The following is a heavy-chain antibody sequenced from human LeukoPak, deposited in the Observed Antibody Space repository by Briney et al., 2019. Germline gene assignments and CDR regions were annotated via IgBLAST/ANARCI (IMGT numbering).Heavy chain of an antibody. V-gene: IGHV3-21*01. CDR1: GFTFSSYS. CDR2: ISSSSSYI. J-gene: IGHJ4*02. D-gene: IGHD6-13*01. CDR3: ARAPPGSSSWYLFDY. Sequence: GGSLRLSCAASGFTFSSYSMNWVRQAPGKGLEWVSSISSSSSYIYYADSVKGRFTISRDNAKNSLYLQMNSLRAEDTAVYYCARAPPGSSSWYLFDYWGQGTLVTVSS.